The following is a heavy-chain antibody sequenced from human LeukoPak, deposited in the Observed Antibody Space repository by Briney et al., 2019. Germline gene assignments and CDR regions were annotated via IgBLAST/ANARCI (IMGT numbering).Heavy chain of an antibody. CDR2: IWYDGSNK. CDR1: GFTFSSCA. D-gene: IGHD6-19*01. V-gene: IGHV3-30*02. Sequence: GGSLRLSCVASGFTFSSCAMSWVRQAPGKGLEWVAVIWYDGSNKYYADSVKGRFTTSRDNSKNTLYLQMNSLRAEDTAVYYCVKDPVASAVAGTNYFDYWGQGTLVTVSS. J-gene: IGHJ4*02. CDR3: VKDPVASAVAGTNYFDY.